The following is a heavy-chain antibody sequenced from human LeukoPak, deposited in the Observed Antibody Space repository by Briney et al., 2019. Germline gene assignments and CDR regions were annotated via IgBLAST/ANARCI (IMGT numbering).Heavy chain of an antibody. J-gene: IGHJ4*02. CDR3: ATTVTTYFDY. Sequence: GGSLRLSCAASGFTFSSYGMHWVRQAPGPGLEWVTFIRYDGTNKYYADSVNGRFTISRDNYKNTLYLQMNSLRAEDTAVYYCATTVTTYFDYWGQGTLVTVSS. CDR2: IRYDGTNK. V-gene: IGHV3-30*02. CDR1: GFTFSSYG. D-gene: IGHD4-17*01.